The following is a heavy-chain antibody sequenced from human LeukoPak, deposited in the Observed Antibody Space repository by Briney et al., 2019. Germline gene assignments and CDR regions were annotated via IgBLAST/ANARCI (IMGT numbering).Heavy chain of an antibody. D-gene: IGHD5-12*01. V-gene: IGHV3-30-3*01. J-gene: IGHJ6*02. Sequence: GSLRLSCAASGFTFSSYAMHWVRQAPGKGLEWVAVISYDGSNIYYADSVKGRFTISRDNSKNTLYLQMNSLRAEDTAVYYCARDLSSGYDWYYYYYGMDVWGQGTTVTVSS. CDR2: ISYDGSNI. CDR1: GFTFSSYA. CDR3: ARDLSSGYDWYYYYYGMDV.